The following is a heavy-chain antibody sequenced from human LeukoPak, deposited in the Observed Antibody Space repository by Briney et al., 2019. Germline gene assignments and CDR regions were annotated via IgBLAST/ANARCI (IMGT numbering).Heavy chain of an antibody. Sequence: GGSLRLSCAASGFTFSTYSMSWVRQAPGKGLEWVSAISGSGGSTYYADSVKGRFTISRDNSKNTLYLQMNSLRAEDTAVYYCAKEPGVDYYDSSGPSDYWGQGTLVTVSS. CDR1: GFTFSTYS. J-gene: IGHJ4*02. V-gene: IGHV3-23*01. D-gene: IGHD3-22*01. CDR3: AKEPGVDYYDSSGPSDY. CDR2: ISGSGGST.